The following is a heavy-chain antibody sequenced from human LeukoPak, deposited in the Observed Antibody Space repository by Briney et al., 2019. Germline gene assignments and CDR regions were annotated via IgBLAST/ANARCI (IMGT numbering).Heavy chain of an antibody. V-gene: IGHV1-2*02. Sequence: ASVKVSCKASGYTFTGYYMHWVRQAPGQGLEWMGWINPNSGGTNYAQKFQGRVTMTRDTSISTAYMELSRLRSDDTAVYYRARGEAETYYYYYMDVWGKGTTVTVSS. CDR3: ARGEAETYYYYYMDV. CDR1: GYTFTGYY. J-gene: IGHJ6*03. D-gene: IGHD1-26*01. CDR2: INPNSGGT.